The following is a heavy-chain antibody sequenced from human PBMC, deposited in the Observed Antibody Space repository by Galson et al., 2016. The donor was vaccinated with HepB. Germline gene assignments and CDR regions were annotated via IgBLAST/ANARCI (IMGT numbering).Heavy chain of an antibody. CDR3: AVGRGNYIFYY. J-gene: IGHJ4*02. CDR1: GISFRNDS. D-gene: IGHD3-16*01. CDR2: ISQKGTYI. V-gene: IGHV3-21*06. Sequence: SLRLSCAASGISFRNDSINWIRQAPGKGLEWVSSISQKGTYIYYADSVKGRFTISRDNSKNTLYLQMSSLRDEDTAVYYCAVGRGNYIFYYWGQGTLVTVSS.